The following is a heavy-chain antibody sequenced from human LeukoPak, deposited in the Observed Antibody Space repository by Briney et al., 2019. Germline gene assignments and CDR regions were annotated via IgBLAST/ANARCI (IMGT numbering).Heavy chain of an antibody. CDR1: GYTFTSYA. Sequence: ASVKVSCKASGYTFTSYAMNWVRQAPGQGLEWMGWINTNTGNPTYAQGFTGRFVFSLDTSVSTAYLQISSLKAEDTAVYYCARGGYYDSSGYPRGKNWFDPWGQGTLVTVSS. J-gene: IGHJ5*02. V-gene: IGHV7-4-1*02. CDR2: INTNTGNP. CDR3: ARGGYYDSSGYPRGKNWFDP. D-gene: IGHD3-22*01.